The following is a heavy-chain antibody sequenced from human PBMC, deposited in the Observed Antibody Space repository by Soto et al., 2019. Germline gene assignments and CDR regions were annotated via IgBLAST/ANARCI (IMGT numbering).Heavy chain of an antibody. Sequence: QVQLVQSGAELKKPGSSVKVSCKASGDTFSGYPINWVRQAPGEGLEWMGRIIPVFGTTNDAQRFEGRVTFTADESTNTASMELRGLVSEDSAVYYCARDGGFGELKYWGPGTLVTVSS. D-gene: IGHD3-10*01. CDR1: GDTFSGYP. J-gene: IGHJ4*02. CDR2: IIPVFGTT. V-gene: IGHV1-69*18. CDR3: ARDGGFGELKY.